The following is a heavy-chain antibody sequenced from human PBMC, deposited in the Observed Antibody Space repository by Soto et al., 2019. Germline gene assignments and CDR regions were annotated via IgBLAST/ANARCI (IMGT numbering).Heavy chain of an antibody. J-gene: IGHJ4*02. CDR1: GYTFTSYA. CDR3: ARSILVVTALDY. Sequence: QVQLVQSGDEEKKPGASVKGSCKASGYTFTSYAMHWVRQAPGQWLEWMGWINAGNGNTKYSQKFQGRVTITRDTSASTAYMELSSLRSEDTAVYYCARSILVVTALDYWGQGTLVTVSS. CDR2: INAGNGNT. D-gene: IGHD2-21*02. V-gene: IGHV1-3*05.